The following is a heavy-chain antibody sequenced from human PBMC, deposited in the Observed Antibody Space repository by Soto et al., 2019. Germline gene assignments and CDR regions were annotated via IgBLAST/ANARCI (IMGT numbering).Heavy chain of an antibody. D-gene: IGHD1-26*01. V-gene: IGHV3-30-3*01. CDR3: AKEGGLSGSYYISSSYYFDY. CDR1: GFTFSSYA. Sequence: GGSLRLSCAASGFTFSSYAMHWVRQAPGKGLEWVAVISYDGSNKYYADSVKGRFTISRDNSKNTLYLQMNSQRAEDTSVYYCAKEGGLSGSYYISSSYYFDYWGQGTLVTVSS. CDR2: ISYDGSNK. J-gene: IGHJ4*02.